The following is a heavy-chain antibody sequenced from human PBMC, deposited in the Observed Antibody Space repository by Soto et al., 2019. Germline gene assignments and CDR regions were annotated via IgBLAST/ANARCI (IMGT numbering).Heavy chain of an antibody. CDR1: GYTFTSDG. J-gene: IGHJ4*02. CDR3: ARVNYYYDSSGYYLLAYYFDY. Sequence: ASVKVSCKASGYTFTSDGISWVRQAPGQGLEWMGWISAYNGNTNYAQKLQGRVTMTTDTSTSTAYMELRSLRSDDTAVYYCARVNYYYDSSGYYLLAYYFDYWGQGTLVTVSS. D-gene: IGHD3-22*01. V-gene: IGHV1-18*01. CDR2: ISAYNGNT.